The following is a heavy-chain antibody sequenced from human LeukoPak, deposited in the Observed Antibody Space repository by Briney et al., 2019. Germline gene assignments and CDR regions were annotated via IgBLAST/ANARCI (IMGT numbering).Heavy chain of an antibody. CDR3: ARDREVRYYFDY. Sequence: ASVKVSCKASGYTFTSYYMRWVRQAPGQGLEWMGIINPSGGSTSYAQKFQGRVTMTRDTSTSTVYMELSSLRSEDTAVYYCARDREVRYYFDYWGQGTLVTVSS. V-gene: IGHV1-46*01. D-gene: IGHD2-2*01. CDR2: INPSGGST. J-gene: IGHJ4*02. CDR1: GYTFTSYY.